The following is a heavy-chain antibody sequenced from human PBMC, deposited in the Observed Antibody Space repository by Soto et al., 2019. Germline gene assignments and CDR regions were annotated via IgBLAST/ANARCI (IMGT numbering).Heavy chain of an antibody. CDR2: IKQDGSEK. Sequence: GGSLRLSCAASGFTFSSYWMSRVRQAPGKGLEWVANIKQDGSEKYYVDSVKGRFTISRDNAKNSLYLQMNSLRAEDTAVYYCARDQFLSPYSSSSCFDYWGQGTLVLVSS. D-gene: IGHD6-6*01. V-gene: IGHV3-7*01. J-gene: IGHJ4*02. CDR3: ARDQFLSPYSSSSCFDY. CDR1: GFTFSSYW.